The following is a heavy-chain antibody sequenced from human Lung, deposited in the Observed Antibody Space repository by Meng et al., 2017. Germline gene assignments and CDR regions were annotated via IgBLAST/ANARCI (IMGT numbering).Heavy chain of an antibody. D-gene: IGHD6-25*01. CDR2: INPKSGDT. J-gene: IGHJ4*02. Sequence: VRLVAVGSEVKKPGASVRVACKPSGYNFPDYYIHWVRRAPGQGLEWMGRINPKSGDTHYAQKFQARVTMTGDTSISTAYMELSGLRSDDTAMYYCARDEDISAAGKLFGDYWGQGTLVTVSS. CDR3: ARDEDISAAGKLFGDY. V-gene: IGHV1-2*06. CDR1: GYNFPDYY.